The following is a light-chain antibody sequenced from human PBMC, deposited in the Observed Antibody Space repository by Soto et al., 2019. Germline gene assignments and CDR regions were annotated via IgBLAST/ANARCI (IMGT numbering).Light chain of an antibody. V-gene: IGLV1-51*01. Sequence: QSVLTQPPSVSAAPRQKVAISCSGSSSNIGNNYVSWYHRVPGSAPKLLIYDNNERPSGIPDRFSGYKSGTSATLDITGLQTGDEGDYYCGTWDSRLRVVVFGGGTQLTVL. CDR2: DNN. CDR1: SSNIGNNY. J-gene: IGLJ2*01. CDR3: GTWDSRLRVVV.